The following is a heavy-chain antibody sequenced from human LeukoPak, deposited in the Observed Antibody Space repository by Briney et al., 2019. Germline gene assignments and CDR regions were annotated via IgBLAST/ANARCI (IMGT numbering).Heavy chain of an antibody. CDR3: ARDPTNPYCSGGSCYSNWFDP. Sequence: PGGSLRPSCAASGFTFSSYWMHWVRQAPGKGLVWVSRINSDGSSTSYADSVKGRFTISRDNAKNTLYLQMNSLRAEDTAVYYCARDPTNPYCSGGSCYSNWFDPWGQGTLVTVSS. CDR2: INSDGSST. J-gene: IGHJ5*02. D-gene: IGHD2-15*01. V-gene: IGHV3-74*01. CDR1: GFTFSSYW.